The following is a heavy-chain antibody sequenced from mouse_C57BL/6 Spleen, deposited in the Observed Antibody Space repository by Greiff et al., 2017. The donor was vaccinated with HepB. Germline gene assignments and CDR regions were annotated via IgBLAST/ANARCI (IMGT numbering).Heavy chain of an antibody. J-gene: IGHJ4*01. D-gene: IGHD2-4*01. CDR1: GYTFTSYW. CDR2: INPSNGGT. V-gene: IGHV1-53*01. Sequence: VKLQQPGTELVKPGASVKLSCKASGYTFTSYWMHWVKQRPGQGLEWIGNINPSNGGTNYNEKFKSKATLTVDKSSSTAYMQLSSLTSEDSAVYYCARSPNYYDYDRGYAMDYWGQGTSVTVSS. CDR3: ARSPNYYDYDRGYAMDY.